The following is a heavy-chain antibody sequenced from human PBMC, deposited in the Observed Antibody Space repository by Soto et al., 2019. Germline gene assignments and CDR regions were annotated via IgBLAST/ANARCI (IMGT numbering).Heavy chain of an antibody. V-gene: IGHV4-59*08. CDR2: IYFSGNT. J-gene: IGHJ4*02. D-gene: IGHD3-9*01. CDR1: GGSISSYY. CDR3: ARLEGLATISYYFDF. Sequence: SETLSLTCPVSGGSISSYYLSWIRQPPGKGLEWIGCIYFSGNTYYNPSLQTRVTISLDKSKSQFSLKLNSVTAADSAVYFCARLEGLATISYYFDFWGQGALVTVSS.